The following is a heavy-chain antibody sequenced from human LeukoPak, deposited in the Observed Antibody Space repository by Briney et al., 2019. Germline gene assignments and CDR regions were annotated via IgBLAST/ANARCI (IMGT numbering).Heavy chain of an antibody. CDR1: GGSVSSSSYY. CDR2: IYYSGST. D-gene: IGHD3-22*01. J-gene: IGHJ4*02. CDR3: ARHLGYSATFDY. V-gene: IGHV4-61*01. Sequence: PSETLSLTCTVSGGSVSSSSYYWSWIRQPPGKGLEWIGYIYYSGSTNYNPSLKSRVTISVDTSKNQFSLKLSSVTAADTAVYYCARHLGYSATFDYWGQGTLVTVSS.